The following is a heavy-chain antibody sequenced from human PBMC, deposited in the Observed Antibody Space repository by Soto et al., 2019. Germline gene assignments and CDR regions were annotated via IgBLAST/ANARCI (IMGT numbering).Heavy chain of an antibody. J-gene: IGHJ4*02. V-gene: IGHV5-51*01. D-gene: IGHD3-22*01. CDR1: VSSFTRYW. CDR3: VSRYYDRSGYYVFEY. CDR2: VYPGDSDT. Sequence: GESLKISCNGSVSSFTRYWIGWVGQMPGKVLQWLGIVYPGDSDTRYSPSFQGQVTISADKSISTAYLQWSFLKASDTAMYSCVSRYYDRSGYYVFEYWGQGTLVNVFS.